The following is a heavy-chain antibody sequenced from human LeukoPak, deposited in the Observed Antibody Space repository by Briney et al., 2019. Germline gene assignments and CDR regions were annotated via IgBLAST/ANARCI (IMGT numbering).Heavy chain of an antibody. Sequence: ASVKVSCKASGYTFTGYYLHWVRQAPGQGLEWMGRINPNSGGTNYAQKFQGRVTMTRDTSISTAYMELSRLRSDDTAVYYCARNYCSSTSCYAFFDYWGQGTLVTVSS. CDR3: ARNYCSSTSCYAFFDY. CDR2: INPNSGGT. J-gene: IGHJ4*02. V-gene: IGHV1-2*06. D-gene: IGHD2-2*01. CDR1: GYTFTGYY.